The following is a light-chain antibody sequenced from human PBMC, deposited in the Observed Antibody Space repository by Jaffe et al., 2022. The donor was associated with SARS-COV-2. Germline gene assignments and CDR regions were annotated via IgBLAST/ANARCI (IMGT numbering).Light chain of an antibody. CDR2: GAS. Sequence: DIQMTQSPSSLSASVGDRVTITCRASQSISSYLNWYQQKPGKAPKLLIYGASSLQSGVPSRFSGSGSGTDCTLTISSLQPEDFATYYCQQSYSTPYTFGQGTKLEIK. CDR1: QSISSY. J-gene: IGKJ2*01. CDR3: QQSYSTPYT. V-gene: IGKV1-39*01.